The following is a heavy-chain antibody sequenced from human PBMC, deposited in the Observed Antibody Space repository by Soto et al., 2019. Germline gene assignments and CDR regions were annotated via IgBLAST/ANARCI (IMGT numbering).Heavy chain of an antibody. V-gene: IGHV5-51*01. D-gene: IGHD6-19*01. CDR3: ARSRRGAYSSGLYSLSGYYNYGIDV. Sequence: GESLKISCKGSGYSFTSYWIGWVRQMPGKGLEWMGIIYPGDSDTRYSPSFQGQVTISADKSISTAYLQWSSLKASDTAMYYCARSRRGAYSSGLYSLSGYYNYGIDVWGQGTTVTVSS. J-gene: IGHJ6*02. CDR2: IYPGDSDT. CDR1: GYSFTSYW.